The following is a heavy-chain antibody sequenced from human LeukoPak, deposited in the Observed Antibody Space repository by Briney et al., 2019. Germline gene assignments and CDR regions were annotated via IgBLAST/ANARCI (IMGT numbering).Heavy chain of an antibody. V-gene: IGHV3-7*01. J-gene: IGHJ3*02. CDR2: IKQDGSEK. CDR1: GFTFSSYW. CDR3: ARGRGYSYGSDAFDI. Sequence: GGSLRLSCAASGFTFSSYWMSWVRQAPGKGLEWVANIKQDGSEKYYVDSVKGRFTISRDNAKNSLYLQMNSLRAEDTAVYYCARGRGYSYGSDAFDIWGQGTMVTVSS. D-gene: IGHD5-18*01.